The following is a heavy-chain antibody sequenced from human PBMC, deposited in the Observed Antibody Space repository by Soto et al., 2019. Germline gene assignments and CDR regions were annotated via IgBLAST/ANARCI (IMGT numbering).Heavy chain of an antibody. CDR1: GFTFSDYY. V-gene: IGHV3-11*01. D-gene: IGHD2-8*02. CDR3: ARNQRYGTGGSCFYDI. Sequence: QVQLVESGGGLVKPGGSLRLSCAASGFTFSDYYMTWIRQAPGKGLEWLSYISSSGSIRYYADSVKGRLTISRDNAKNSLFLQRNSVRAEDTSLYYCARNQRYGTGGSCFYDIVGQGTMVTVSS. J-gene: IGHJ3*02. CDR2: ISSSGSIR.